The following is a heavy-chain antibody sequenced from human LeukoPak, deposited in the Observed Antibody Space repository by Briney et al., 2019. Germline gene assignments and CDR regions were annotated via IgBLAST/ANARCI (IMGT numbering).Heavy chain of an antibody. Sequence: GGSLRLSCAASGFTFSSYNMNWVRQAPGKGLEWVSFISSSSSYIYYADSVKGRFTISRDNTKNSLYLQMNSLRAEDTAVYYCARTGLGIYSFDYWGQGTLVTVSS. CDR3: ARTGLGIYSFDY. V-gene: IGHV3-21*01. CDR2: ISSSSSYI. D-gene: IGHD3/OR15-3a*01. J-gene: IGHJ4*02. CDR1: GFTFSSYN.